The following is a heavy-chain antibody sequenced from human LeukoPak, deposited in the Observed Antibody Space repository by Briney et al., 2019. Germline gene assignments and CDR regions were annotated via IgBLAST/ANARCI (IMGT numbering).Heavy chain of an antibody. D-gene: IGHD4-17*01. J-gene: IGHJ4*02. V-gene: IGHV3-7*01. CDR2: IKQDGSEK. CDR3: AREMTTVTQIDY. CDR1: GFTVSSNY. Sequence: GGSLRLSCAASGFTVSSNYMSWVRQAPGKGLEWVANIKQDGSEKYYVDSVKGRFTISRDNAKNSLYLQMNSLRAEDTAVYYCAREMTTVTQIDYWGQGTLVTVSS.